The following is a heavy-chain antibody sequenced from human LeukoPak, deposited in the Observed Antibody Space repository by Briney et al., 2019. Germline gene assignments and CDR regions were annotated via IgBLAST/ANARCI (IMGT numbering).Heavy chain of an antibody. CDR3: ARSFIETPSLGALDY. D-gene: IGHD4-23*01. CDR1: GYTFTDYY. CDR2: INPDSGGT. Sequence: ASVKVSCKASGYTFTDYYMHWVRQAPGQGLEWMGWINPDSGGTNYAQNFQGRVTMTRDTSISTAYMEFSSLRSDDTAVEYCARSFIETPSLGALDYWGQGTLVGVSS. V-gene: IGHV1-2*02. J-gene: IGHJ4*02.